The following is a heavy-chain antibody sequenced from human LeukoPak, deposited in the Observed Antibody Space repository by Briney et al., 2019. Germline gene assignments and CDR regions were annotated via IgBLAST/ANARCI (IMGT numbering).Heavy chain of an antibody. CDR1: GFTFNDAW. V-gene: IGHV4-34*01. D-gene: IGHD1-26*01. CDR3: AGGELSGSYYALPLDY. J-gene: IGHJ4*02. CDR2: INHSGST. Sequence: GSLRLSCAASGFTFNDAWMSWVRQAPGKGLEWVGEINHSGSTNYNPSLKSRVTISVDTSKNQFSLKLSSVTAADTAVYYCAGGELSGSYYALPLDYWGQGTLVTVSS.